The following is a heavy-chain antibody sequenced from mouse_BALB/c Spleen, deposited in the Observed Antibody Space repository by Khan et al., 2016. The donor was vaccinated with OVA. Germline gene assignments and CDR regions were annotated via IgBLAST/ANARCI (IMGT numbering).Heavy chain of an antibody. V-gene: IGHV2-9*02. D-gene: IGHD1-3*01. CDR3: ARYKYLTRY. CDR2: IWAGGST. J-gene: IGHJ2*01. CDR1: GYSLTRYG. Sequence: QVQLKESGPGLVPPSQSLSITCTVYGYSLTRYGVHWVRQPPGKGLEWLGLIWAGGSTNYNWALMSRLSISIDNSKGLDFLIMNRLQTDDTAVYYCARYKYLTRYWGQGTTLTVSS.